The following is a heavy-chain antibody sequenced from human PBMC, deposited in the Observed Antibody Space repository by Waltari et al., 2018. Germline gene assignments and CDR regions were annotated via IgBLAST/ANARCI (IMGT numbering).Heavy chain of an antibody. J-gene: IGHJ4*02. CDR2: IHYSGGI. CDR3: ATKPNAVYYFDY. Sequence: QVQLQESGPGLVKPSDTLSLTCAVSGYSISSSYWWGWIRQPPGKGMEWIGYIHYSGGIYYNPSPKSRVTMSVDTSKNQFSLTLSFVTAVDTAVYFCATKPNAVYYFDYWGQGTLVTVSS. D-gene: IGHD2-2*01. CDR1: GYSISSSYW. V-gene: IGHV4-28*05.